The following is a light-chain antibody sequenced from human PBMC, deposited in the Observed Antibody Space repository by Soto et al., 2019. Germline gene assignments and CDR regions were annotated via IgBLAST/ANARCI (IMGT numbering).Light chain of an antibody. J-gene: IGLJ1*01. CDR3: CSYAGGYSYV. Sequence: QSVLTQPRSVSGSPGQSVTISCTGTSSDVGGHNYVSWYQQHPGKAPKLMISDVSRRPSGVPDRFSGSKSGNTASLTISGLQAEDEAEYYCCSYAGGYSYVFGTGTKLTVL. CDR2: DVS. V-gene: IGLV2-11*01. CDR1: SSDVGGHNY.